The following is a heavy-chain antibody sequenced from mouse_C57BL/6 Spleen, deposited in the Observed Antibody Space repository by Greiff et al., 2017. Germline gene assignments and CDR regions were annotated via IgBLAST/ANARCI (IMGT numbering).Heavy chain of an antibody. D-gene: IGHD6-1*01. CDR3: ARRHFYWYFDV. CDR1: GYTFTSYW. J-gene: IGHJ1*03. Sequence: QVQLQQSGAELVMPGASVKLSCKASGYTFTSYWMHWVKQRPGQGLEWIGEIDPSDSYTNYNQKFKGKSTLTVDKSSSTAYMQLSSLTSEDSAVYYCARRHFYWYFDVWGTGTTVTVSS. V-gene: IGHV1-69*01. CDR2: IDPSDSYT.